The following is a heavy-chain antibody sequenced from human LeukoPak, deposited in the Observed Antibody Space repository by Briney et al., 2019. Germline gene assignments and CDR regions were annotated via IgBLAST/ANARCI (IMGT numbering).Heavy chain of an antibody. CDR1: GGTFSSYA. V-gene: IGHV1-69*05. CDR2: ITPIFGTA. D-gene: IGHD2-2*02. CDR3: ARAAHFCSSTSCYTRADY. Sequence: GASVKVSCKASGGTFSSYAISWVRQAPGQGLEWMGGITPIFGTANYAQKFQGRVTITTDESTSTAYMELSSLRSEDTAVYYCARAAHFCSSTSCYTRADYWGQGTLVTVSS. J-gene: IGHJ4*02.